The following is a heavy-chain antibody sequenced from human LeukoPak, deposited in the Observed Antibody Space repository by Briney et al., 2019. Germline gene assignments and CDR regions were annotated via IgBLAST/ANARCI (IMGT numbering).Heavy chain of an antibody. V-gene: IGHV3-13*01. CDR3: ARALRGALYYYYYYMDV. CDR1: GFTFSSYD. J-gene: IGHJ6*03. CDR2: IGTAGDT. D-gene: IGHD3-3*02. Sequence: GGSLRLSCAASGFTFSSYDMHWVRQATGKGLEWVSAIGTAGDTYYPGSVKGRFTISRENAKNSLYLQMNSLRAGDTAVYYCARALRGALYYYYYYMDVWGKGITVTVSS.